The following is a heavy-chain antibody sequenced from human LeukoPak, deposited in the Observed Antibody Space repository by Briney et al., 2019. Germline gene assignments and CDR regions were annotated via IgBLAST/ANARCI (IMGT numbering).Heavy chain of an antibody. V-gene: IGHV3-74*01. CDR3: ARQAVARPFDL. CDR1: GFTFSNYW. J-gene: IGHJ3*01. CDR2: INSDGSSR. Sequence: GGSLRLSCAASGFTFSNYWMHWVRQIPGKGLVWVSRINSDGSSRRYADSVKGRFTISRDNAKNTVHLQMNSLRVEDTAVYYCARQAVARPFDLWGQGTMVAVSS.